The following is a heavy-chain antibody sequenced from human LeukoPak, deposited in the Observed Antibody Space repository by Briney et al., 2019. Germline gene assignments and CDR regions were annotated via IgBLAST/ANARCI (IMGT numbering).Heavy chain of an antibody. CDR1: GFTFSSYG. CDR2: IWYDGSNK. J-gene: IGHJ6*02. CDR3: ARERVVAATRAYYYCYGMDV. V-gene: IGHV3-33*01. Sequence: GGSLRLSCAASGFTFSSYGMHWVRQAPGKGLEWVAVIWYDGSNKYYADSVKGRFTISRDNSKNTLYLQMNSLRAEDTAVYYCARERVVAATRAYYYCYGMDVWGQGTTVTVSS. D-gene: IGHD2-15*01.